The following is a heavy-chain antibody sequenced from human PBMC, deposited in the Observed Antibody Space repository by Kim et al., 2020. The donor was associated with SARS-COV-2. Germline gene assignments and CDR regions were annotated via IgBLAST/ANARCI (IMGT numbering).Heavy chain of an antibody. CDR1: GGTFSSYT. Sequence: SVKVSCKASGGTFSSYTISWVRQAPGQGLEWMGGVIPIFGTANNAQKFQGRVTITADESTSTAYMELSSLRSEDTAVYYCAGARSEPRAGMDVWGQGTT. V-gene: IGHV1-69*13. CDR3: AGARSEPRAGMDV. J-gene: IGHJ6*02. CDR2: VIPIFGTA. D-gene: IGHD1-1*01.